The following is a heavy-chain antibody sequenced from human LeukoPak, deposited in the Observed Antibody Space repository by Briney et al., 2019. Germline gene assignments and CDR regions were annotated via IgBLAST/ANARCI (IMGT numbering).Heavy chain of an antibody. J-gene: IGHJ3*02. V-gene: IGHV3-23*01. CDR1: GFTFSSYG. Sequence: GRSLRLSCAASGFTFSSYGMHWVRQAPGKGLEWVSTISGSGGSTYYADSVKGRFTISRDNSKNTLYLQMNSLRAEGTAVYYCANGDAFDIWGQGTMVTVSS. CDR3: ANGDAFDI. CDR2: ISGSGGST.